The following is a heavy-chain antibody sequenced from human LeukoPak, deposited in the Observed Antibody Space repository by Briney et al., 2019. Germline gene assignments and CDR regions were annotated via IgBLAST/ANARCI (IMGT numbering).Heavy chain of an antibody. CDR2: INHSGST. J-gene: IGHJ6*02. CDR3: ARGYDIVVVPAAQAPPYYYGMDV. CDR1: GGSFSGYY. V-gene: IGHV4-34*01. Sequence: SETLSLTCAVYGGSFSGYYWSWIRQPPGKGLEWIGEINHSGSTNYNPSLKSRVTISVDTSKNHSSLKLSSVTAADTAVYYCARGYDIVVVPAAQAPPYYYGMDVWGQGTTVTVSS. D-gene: IGHD2-2*01.